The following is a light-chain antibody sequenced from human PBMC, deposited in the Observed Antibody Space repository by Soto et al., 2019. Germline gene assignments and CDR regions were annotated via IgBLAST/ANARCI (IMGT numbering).Light chain of an antibody. V-gene: IGKV4-1*01. Sequence: DIVMTQSPDSLAVSLGERATINCKSSQSVLYSSNNKNYLAWYQQKPGQPPKLLISWASTRESGVPDRFSGSGSGTDFTLTISTLQAEDVAVYYCQQYYSTPSWTFGQGTKVEIK. J-gene: IGKJ1*01. CDR3: QQYYSTPSWT. CDR1: QSVLYSSNNKNY. CDR2: WAS.